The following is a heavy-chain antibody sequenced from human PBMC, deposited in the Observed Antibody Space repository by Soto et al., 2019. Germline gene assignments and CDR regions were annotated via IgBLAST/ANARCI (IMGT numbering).Heavy chain of an antibody. J-gene: IGHJ6*01. V-gene: IGHV3-30*18. CDR1: GFAFRSYA. Sequence: QVQLVESGGGVVQPGRSLRLSCAASGFAFRSYAMHWVRQAPGKGLEGVADISYAGSKKDYADSVKGRFTISRDNSQNTLYLEMTGLRGEDTAVYYCTNTEPSRYGRDVWGQGTTVTVSS. CDR3: TNTEPSRYGRDV. CDR2: ISYAGSKK. D-gene: IGHD1-26*01.